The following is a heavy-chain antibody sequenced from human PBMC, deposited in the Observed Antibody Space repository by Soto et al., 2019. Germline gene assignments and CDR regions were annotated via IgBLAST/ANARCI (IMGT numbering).Heavy chain of an antibody. V-gene: IGHV1-69*01. D-gene: IGHD3-10*01. Sequence: QVQVVQSGVEVRRPGSSVKVSCKASGDTFKNCVISWVRQAPGRGLEWMGGIIPLFGTTDFAQRFQGRLTITTDESTTTADMELSRLRSEDTATYYYAAELGFGKLSVVWGQGTTVIVSS. J-gene: IGHJ6*02. CDR2: IIPLFGTT. CDR3: AAELGFGKLSVV. CDR1: GDTFKNCV.